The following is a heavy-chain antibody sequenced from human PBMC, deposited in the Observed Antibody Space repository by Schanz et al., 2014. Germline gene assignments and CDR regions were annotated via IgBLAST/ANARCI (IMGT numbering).Heavy chain of an antibody. V-gene: IGHV3-23*01. CDR3: ARDFHGYGPHLDY. D-gene: IGHD5-12*01. J-gene: IGHJ4*02. CDR2: ISGSGGST. Sequence: EVQLLESGGGLVQPGGSLRLSCAASGFTFSSYAMSWVRQAPGKGLEWVSAISGSGGSTYYADSVKGRFTISRDNSKNTLYLQMNSLSAEDTAVYYCARDFHGYGPHLDYWGQGSLVTVSS. CDR1: GFTFSSYA.